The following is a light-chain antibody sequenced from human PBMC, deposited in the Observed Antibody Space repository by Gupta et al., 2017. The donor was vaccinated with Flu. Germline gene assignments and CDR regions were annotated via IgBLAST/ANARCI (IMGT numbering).Light chain of an antibody. CDR2: GPS. J-gene: IGKJ1*01. CDR1: QTISGTY. CDR3: QDYSDSPPWT. V-gene: IGKV3-20*01. Sequence: EIVLTQSPGTLSLSPGERATLSCRASQTISGTYLAWYQQRPGQTPRLLIHGPSNRATGIPDRFSGSGSGTDFTLTIRLEPEDFAVYYCQDYSDSPPWTFGQGTKVEFK.